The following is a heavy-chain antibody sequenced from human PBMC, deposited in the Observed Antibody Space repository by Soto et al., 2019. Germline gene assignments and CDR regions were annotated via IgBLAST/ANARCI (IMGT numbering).Heavy chain of an antibody. J-gene: IGHJ4*02. D-gene: IGHD4-17*01. Sequence: ASVKVSCKASGYTFTSCYMHWVRQAPGQGLEWMGIINPSGGSTSYAQKFQGRVTMTRDTSTSTVYMGLSSLRSEDTAVYYCARASGSRYGGYPEYYFDYWGQGTLVTVSS. CDR2: INPSGGST. CDR1: GYTFTSCY. V-gene: IGHV1-46*03. CDR3: ARASGSRYGGYPEYYFDY.